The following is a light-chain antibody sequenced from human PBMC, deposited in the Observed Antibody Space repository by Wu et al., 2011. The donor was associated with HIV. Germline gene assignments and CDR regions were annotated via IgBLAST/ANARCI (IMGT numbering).Light chain of an antibody. V-gene: IGKV3-20*01. Sequence: EIVLTQSPGTLSLSPGERATLSCRASHSVSSSYLAWYQHKPGQAPRLLIYGASSRATGIPDRFSGSGSGTDFTLTISRLEPEDFAVYYCKLYGSSPYTFGQGTKLEIK. J-gene: IGKJ2*01. CDR3: KLYGSSPYT. CDR1: HSVSSSY. CDR2: GAS.